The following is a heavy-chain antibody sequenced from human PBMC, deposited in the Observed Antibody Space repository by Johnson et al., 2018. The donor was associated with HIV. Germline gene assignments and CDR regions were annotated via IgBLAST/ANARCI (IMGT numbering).Heavy chain of an antibody. D-gene: IGHD5-24*01. V-gene: IGHV3-11*04. CDR1: GFTFSDYY. J-gene: IGHJ3*02. CDR2: ISGSGRTI. CDR3: ARACRDGYTCDAFDI. Sequence: QVQLLESGGGLVQPGGSLRLSCAASGFTFSDYYMTWIRQAPGKGLEWVSYISGSGRTISYADSVKGRFIISRDNSKNTLYLQMNSLRAEDTAVYYCARACRDGYTCDAFDIWCQWTMVTVSS.